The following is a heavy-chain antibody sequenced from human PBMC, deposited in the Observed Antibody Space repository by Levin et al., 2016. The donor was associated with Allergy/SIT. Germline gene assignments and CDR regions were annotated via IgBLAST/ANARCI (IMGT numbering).Heavy chain of an antibody. D-gene: IGHD2-2*01. V-gene: IGHV1-69*06. CDR3: ARSWGRSSTRQFDP. CDR1: GGTFSSYA. J-gene: IGHJ5*02. Sequence: SVKVSCKASGGTFSSYAISWVRQAPGQGLEWMGGIIPIFGTANYAQKFQGRVTITADKSTSTAYMELSSLRSEDTAVYYCARSWGRSSTRQFDPWGQGTLVTVSS. CDR2: IIPIFGTA.